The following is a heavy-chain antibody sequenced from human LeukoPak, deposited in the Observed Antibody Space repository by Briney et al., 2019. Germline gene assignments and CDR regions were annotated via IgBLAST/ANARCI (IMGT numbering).Heavy chain of an antibody. CDR1: GFTFSSYS. Sequence: GGSLRLSCAASGFTFSSYSMNWVRQAPGKGLEWVSYIRSSSSTIHYADSVKGRFTISRDNAKNSVYLQMNSLRDEDTALYYCARTVRGVSTYFDLWGRGTLVTVSS. CDR2: IRSSSSTI. J-gene: IGHJ2*01. V-gene: IGHV3-48*02. D-gene: IGHD3-10*01. CDR3: ARTVRGVSTYFDL.